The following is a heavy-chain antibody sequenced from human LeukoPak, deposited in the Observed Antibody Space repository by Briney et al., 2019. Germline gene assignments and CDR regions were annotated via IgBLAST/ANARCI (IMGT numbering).Heavy chain of an antibody. V-gene: IGHV3-74*01. CDR2: INSDGSIT. D-gene: IGHD4-17*01. CDR1: GFTFSSYW. Sequence: GGSLRLSCAASGFTFSSYWMHWVRQAPGKGLEWVSRINSDGSITSYADSVKGRFTISRDNAKNTLYLQMNSLRAEDMAIYYCARNLGLRDDYWGQGTLVTVSS. J-gene: IGHJ4*02. CDR3: ARNLGLRDDY.